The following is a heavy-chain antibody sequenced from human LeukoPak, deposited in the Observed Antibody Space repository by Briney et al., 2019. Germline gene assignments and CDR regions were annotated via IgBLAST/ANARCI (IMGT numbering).Heavy chain of an antibody. J-gene: IGHJ4*02. Sequence: GGSLRLSCAASGFTFSSYSMNWVRQAPGEGLEWVSSISSSSSYIYYADSVKGRFTISRDNAKNSLYLQMNSLRAEDTAVYYCARGQTTVTIGDYWGQGTLVTVSS. CDR2: ISSSSSYI. V-gene: IGHV3-21*01. D-gene: IGHD4-17*01. CDR3: ARGQTTVTIGDY. CDR1: GFTFSSYS.